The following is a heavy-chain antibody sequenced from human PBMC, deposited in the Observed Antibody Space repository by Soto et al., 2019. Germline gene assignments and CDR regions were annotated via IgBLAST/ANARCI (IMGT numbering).Heavy chain of an antibody. V-gene: IGHV4-61*01. Sequence: QVQLQESGPGLVKPSETLSLTCTVSGGSVSSGHNYWSWIRQPPGKGLEWIGYIYYSGSTNYNPSLRSRVAISVDTSKNQFSLKLNSVTAADTAVFYCARLPRARNIGPRRPLGYFDLWGRGTLVTVSS. CDR2: IYYSGST. D-gene: IGHD5-12*01. J-gene: IGHJ2*01. CDR1: GGSVSSGHNY. CDR3: ARLPRARNIGPRRPLGYFDL.